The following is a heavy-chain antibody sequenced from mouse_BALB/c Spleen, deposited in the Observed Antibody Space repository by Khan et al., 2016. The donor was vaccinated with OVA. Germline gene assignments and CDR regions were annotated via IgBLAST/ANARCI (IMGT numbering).Heavy chain of an antibody. J-gene: IGHJ1*01. V-gene: IGHV3-2*02. D-gene: IGHD2-1*01. CDR3: ARRVYYGNWYFDV. CDR1: GYSITSDYA. CDR2: ISYSGST. Sequence: EVQLVESGPGLVKPSQPLSLTCTVTGYSITSDYAWNWIRQFPGNKLEWMGYISYSGSTGYNPSLKSRISITRDTSKNQFFLQLNSVTTEDTATYYCARRVYYGNWYFDVWGAGTTVTVSS.